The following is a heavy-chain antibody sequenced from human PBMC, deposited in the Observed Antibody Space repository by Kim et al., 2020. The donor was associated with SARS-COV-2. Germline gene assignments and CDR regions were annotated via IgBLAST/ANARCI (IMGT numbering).Heavy chain of an antibody. Sequence: ASVKVSCKASGYTFTSYGISWVRQAPGQGLEWMGWIIAYNGNTNYAQKLQGRVTMTTDTSTSTAYMELRSLRSDDTAVYYCARVVVRHYYDFWRAPYYGMDVWGQGTTVTVSS. CDR1: GYTFTSYG. J-gene: IGHJ6*02. V-gene: IGHV1-18*04. D-gene: IGHD3-3*01. CDR3: ARVVVRHYYDFWRAPYYGMDV. CDR2: IIAYNGNT.